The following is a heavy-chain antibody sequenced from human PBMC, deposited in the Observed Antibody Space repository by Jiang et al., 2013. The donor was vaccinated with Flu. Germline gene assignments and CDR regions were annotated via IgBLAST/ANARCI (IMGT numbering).Heavy chain of an antibody. D-gene: IGHD6-6*01. V-gene: IGHV3-23*01. CDR1: GFTFSSFF. Sequence: VQLLESGGGLVQPGGSLRLSCAASGFTFSSFFMSWVRQAPGKGLEWVSTISLGADITYYADSVKGRFTISRDNSNNTLYLQVNSLRAEDTAVYYCARRYSTSSTGNWFGPWGQGTLVTVSS. CDR2: ISLGADIT. J-gene: IGHJ5*02. CDR3: ARRYSTSSTGNWFGP.